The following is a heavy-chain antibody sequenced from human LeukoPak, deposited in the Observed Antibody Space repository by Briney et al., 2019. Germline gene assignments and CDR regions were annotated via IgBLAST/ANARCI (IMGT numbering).Heavy chain of an antibody. CDR3: ARDSGSGWYIFDY. CDR2: IGTAGDT. CDR1: GFTFSSYD. Sequence: PGGSLRLSCAASGFTFSSYDMHGVRQATGKGLEWVSAIGTAGDTYYPGSVKGRFTISRENAKNSLYLQMNSLRAGDTAVYYCARDSGSGWYIFDYWGQGTLVTVSS. D-gene: IGHD6-19*01. J-gene: IGHJ4*02. V-gene: IGHV3-13*01.